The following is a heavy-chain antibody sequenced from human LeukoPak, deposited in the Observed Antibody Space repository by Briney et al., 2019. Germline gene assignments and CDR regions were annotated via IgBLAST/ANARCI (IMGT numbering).Heavy chain of an antibody. Sequence: TGEPLKISCKGSGYSSTSYWIGWVRQMPGKGLEWMGIIYPGDSNTRYSPSFQGQVTISADKSITTAYLQWSSMKASDTAMYYCAGFYGSGRLFDYWGQGTLGSVSS. CDR1: GYSSTSYW. V-gene: IGHV5-51*01. CDR3: AGFYGSGRLFDY. CDR2: IYPGDSNT. D-gene: IGHD3-10*01. J-gene: IGHJ4*02.